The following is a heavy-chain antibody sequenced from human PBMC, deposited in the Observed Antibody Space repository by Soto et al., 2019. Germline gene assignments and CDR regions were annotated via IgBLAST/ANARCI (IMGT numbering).Heavy chain of an antibody. CDR2: ISAHNGNT. CDR1: GYIFTTYG. J-gene: IGHJ4*02. V-gene: IGHV1-18*01. Sequence: QVHLVQSGAEVKKPGASVKVCCKGSGYIFTTYGITWVRQAPGQGLEWMGWISAHNGNTNYAQKLQGRVTVTRDTSTSTAYMELRNLRSDDTAVYYCARGRYGDYWGQGALVTVSS. D-gene: IGHD1-1*01. CDR3: ARGRYGDY.